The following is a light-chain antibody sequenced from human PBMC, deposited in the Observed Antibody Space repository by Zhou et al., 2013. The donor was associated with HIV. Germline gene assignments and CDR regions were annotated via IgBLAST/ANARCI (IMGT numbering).Light chain of an antibody. CDR2: KAT. CDR3: QQYSTHPIT. Sequence: DIQMTQSPSTLSASVGDRVTIACRASQSIHNWLAWYQQKPGAAPKLLIQKATSLEGDVLSRFSGSGSGTEFNLTVSRLQPDDSATYYCQQYSTHPITFGQGTRLEI. CDR1: QSIHNW. J-gene: IGKJ5*01. V-gene: IGKV1-5*03.